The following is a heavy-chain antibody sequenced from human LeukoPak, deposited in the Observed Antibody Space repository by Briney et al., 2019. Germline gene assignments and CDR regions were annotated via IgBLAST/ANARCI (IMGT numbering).Heavy chain of an antibody. Sequence: GGSLRLSCAASGFTFSSYAMHWVRQAPRKGLEWVAVISYDGSNKYYADSVKGRFTISRDNSKNTLYLQMNSLRAEDTAVYYCARDNSGSAFDPWGQGTLVTVSS. V-gene: IGHV3-30-3*01. CDR2: ISYDGSNK. CDR3: ARDNSGSAFDP. D-gene: IGHD1-26*01. J-gene: IGHJ5*02. CDR1: GFTFSSYA.